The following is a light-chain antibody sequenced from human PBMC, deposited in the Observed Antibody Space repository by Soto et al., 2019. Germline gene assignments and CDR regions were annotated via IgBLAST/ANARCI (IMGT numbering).Light chain of an antibody. Sequence: QSVLTQPPSVSAAPGQKVTISCSGSSSNIENNYVSWYQQLPGTAPKLLIYDNNKRPSGIPDRFSGPKSGTSATLGITGLQTGDEAEYYCGTWDNSLSAGVFGGGTKVTVL. CDR3: GTWDNSLSAGV. J-gene: IGLJ2*01. V-gene: IGLV1-51*01. CDR1: SSNIENNY. CDR2: DNN.